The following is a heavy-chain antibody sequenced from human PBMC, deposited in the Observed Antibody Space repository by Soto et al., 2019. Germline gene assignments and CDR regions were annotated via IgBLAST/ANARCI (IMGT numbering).Heavy chain of an antibody. D-gene: IGHD3-9*01. CDR3: ARALILTGYYIHDAFDI. CDR2: IYYIGST. CDR1: GGSITNSDYY. Sequence: PSETLSLTCTVSGGSITNSDYYWSWIRQPPGKGLEWIGYIYYIGSTNYNPSLKSRVTISVDASKNQFSLKLSSVTAADTAVYYCARALILTGYYIHDAFDIWGQGTMVTVSS. V-gene: IGHV4-30-4*02. J-gene: IGHJ3*02.